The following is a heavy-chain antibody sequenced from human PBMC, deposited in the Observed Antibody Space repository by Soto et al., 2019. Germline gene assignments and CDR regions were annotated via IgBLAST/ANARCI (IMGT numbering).Heavy chain of an antibody. CDR3: ASAKIGDYFQVY. CDR2: INSDGSTT. J-gene: IGHJ4*02. D-gene: IGHD4-17*01. CDR1: GFTFSGYW. V-gene: IGHV3-74*01. Sequence: EVQLVESGGGLVQPGGSLRLSCAVSGFTFSGYWMHWVRQAPGKGLVWVSRINSDGSTTSYADSVKGRFTISRDNAKNTLYLQRDSLRAEDTAVYYCASAKIGDYFQVYWGQGTRVTVSS.